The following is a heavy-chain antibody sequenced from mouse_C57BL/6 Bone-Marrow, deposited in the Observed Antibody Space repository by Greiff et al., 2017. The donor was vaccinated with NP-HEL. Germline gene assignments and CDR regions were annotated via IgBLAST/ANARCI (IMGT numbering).Heavy chain of an antibody. CDR1: GFTFSSYG. CDR2: ISSGGSYT. V-gene: IGHV5-6*01. D-gene: IGHD1-1*01. CDR3: ARDYYGTVYYAMDY. Sequence: EVQLVESGGDLVKPGGSLKLSCAASGFTFSSYGMSWVRQTPDKRLEWVATISSGGSYTYYPDSVKGRFTISRDNAKNTLYLQMSSLKSEDTAMYYCARDYYGTVYYAMDYWGQGTSVTVSS. J-gene: IGHJ4*01.